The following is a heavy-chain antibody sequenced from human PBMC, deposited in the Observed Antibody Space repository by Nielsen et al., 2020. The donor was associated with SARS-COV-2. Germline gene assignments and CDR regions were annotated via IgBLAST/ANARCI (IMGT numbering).Heavy chain of an antibody. D-gene: IGHD5-12*01. V-gene: IGHV1-18*01. J-gene: IGHJ4*02. CDR3: AREGSWLRFIDY. CDR2: ISAYNGNT. CDR1: GYTFTNYG. Sequence: ASVKVSCKASGYTFTNYGFSWVRQAPGQGLEWMGWISAYNGNTNYAQKLQGRITMTTDTSTSTAYMELRSLRSDDTAMYYCAREGSWLRFIDYWGQGTLVTVSS.